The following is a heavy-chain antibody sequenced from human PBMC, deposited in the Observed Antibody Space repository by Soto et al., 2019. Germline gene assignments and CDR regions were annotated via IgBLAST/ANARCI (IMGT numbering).Heavy chain of an antibody. J-gene: IGHJ4*02. CDR1: RYTFTRYG. Sequence: ASVKVSCKASRYTFTRYGISWVRQAPGQGLEWMGWISAYNGNTNYAQKLQGRVTMTTETSTSTAYMELRSLRSDDTDVYYCERDGYYDILTGYYYSSKYYFDYWGQGTLVTVSS. V-gene: IGHV1-18*04. D-gene: IGHD3-9*01. CDR3: ERDGYYDILTGYYYSSKYYFDY. CDR2: ISAYNGNT.